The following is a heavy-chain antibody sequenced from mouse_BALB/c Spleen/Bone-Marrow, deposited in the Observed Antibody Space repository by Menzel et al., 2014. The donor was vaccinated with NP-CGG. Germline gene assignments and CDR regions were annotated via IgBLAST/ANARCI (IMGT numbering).Heavy chain of an antibody. CDR3: ARDYYGSSDY. J-gene: IGHJ2*01. CDR2: INSNGGST. Sequence: EAHLVESGGGLVQPGGSLKLSCAASGFTFSSYGMSWVRQTPDKRLELVATINSNGGSTYYPDSVKGRFTISRDNAKNTLYLQMSSLKSEDTAMYYCARDYYGSSDYWGQGTTRTVSS. CDR1: GFTFSSYG. D-gene: IGHD1-1*01. V-gene: IGHV5-6-3*01.